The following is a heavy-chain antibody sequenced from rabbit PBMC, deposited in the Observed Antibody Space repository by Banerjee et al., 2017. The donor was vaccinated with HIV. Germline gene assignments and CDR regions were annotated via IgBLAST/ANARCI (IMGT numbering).Heavy chain of an antibody. J-gene: IGHJ4*01. Sequence: QEQLEESGGDLVKPGASLTLTCTASGFDISSYHMCWVRQAPGKGLEWIGCINTGSGGTSYASWAKGRFTISKTSSTTVTLQMTSLTIADTATYFCARGGSSSGWAFNLWGPGTLVTVS. CDR2: INTGSGGT. D-gene: IGHD4-1*01. CDR1: GFDISSYH. CDR3: ARGGSSSGWAFNL. V-gene: IGHV1S45*01.